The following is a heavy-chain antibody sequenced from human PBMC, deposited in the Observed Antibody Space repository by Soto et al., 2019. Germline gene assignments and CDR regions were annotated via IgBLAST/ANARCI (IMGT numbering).Heavy chain of an antibody. J-gene: IGHJ2*01. V-gene: IGHV3-23*01. D-gene: IGHD6-6*01. Sequence: EVQLLESGGGLAQPGGTLRLSCAASGITLSNYAMSWVRQAPGEGLEWVSSISGSGGSTYNADSVKGRLTISRDNSKNTVYLYLKSLRVADTAVYYCAKASYSSSFWYFDLWGRGTLVTVSS. CDR1: GITLSNYA. CDR2: ISGSGGST. CDR3: AKASYSSSFWYFDL.